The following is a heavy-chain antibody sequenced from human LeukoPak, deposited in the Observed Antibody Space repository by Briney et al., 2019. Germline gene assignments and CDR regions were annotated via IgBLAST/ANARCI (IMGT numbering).Heavy chain of an antibody. J-gene: IGHJ6*02. D-gene: IGHD1-26*01. V-gene: IGHV4-59*01. Sequence: SETLSLTCTVSGGSISSYYWSWIRQPPGKGLEWIGYIYYSGSTNYNPSLKSRVTISVDTSKNQFSLKLSSVTAADTAVYYCARGGAVRCGMDVWGQGTTVTVSS. CDR3: ARGGAVRCGMDV. CDR2: IYYSGST. CDR1: GGSISSYY.